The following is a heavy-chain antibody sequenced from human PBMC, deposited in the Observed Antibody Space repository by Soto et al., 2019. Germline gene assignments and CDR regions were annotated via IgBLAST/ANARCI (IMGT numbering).Heavy chain of an antibody. D-gene: IGHD2-2*01. J-gene: IGHJ4*02. CDR1: GFSFSSHW. Sequence: EVQLVESGGGLVQPGGSLRLSCATSGFSFSSHWMSWVRQAPGKGLEWVANIKQDGSEKYYVDSVKGRFTISRDNAKNSLYLQMNSLRAEDTAVYYCASEALSTSLEYWGQCTLVTLSS. CDR2: IKQDGSEK. CDR3: ASEALSTSLEY. V-gene: IGHV3-7*01.